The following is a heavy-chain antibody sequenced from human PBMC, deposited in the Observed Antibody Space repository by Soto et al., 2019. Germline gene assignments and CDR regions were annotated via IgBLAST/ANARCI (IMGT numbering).Heavy chain of an antibody. J-gene: IGHJ4*02. CDR3: AKGSWEKSYYYDSSGYHY. CDR1: GFTFSSYA. D-gene: IGHD3-22*01. Sequence: RGSPRLSCAASGFTFSSYAMSWVRQAPGKGLEWVSAISVSVGSTYYADSVKGRFTISRDNSKNTLYLQMNSLRAEDTAVYYCAKGSWEKSYYYDSSGYHYWGEGTLVTVSP. V-gene: IGHV3-23*01. CDR2: ISVSVGST.